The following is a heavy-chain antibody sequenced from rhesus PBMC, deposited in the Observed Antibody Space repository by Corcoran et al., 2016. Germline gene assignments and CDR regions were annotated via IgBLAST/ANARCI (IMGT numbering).Heavy chain of an antibody. J-gene: IGHJ4*01. CDR2: ITYSGST. CDR3: ASEGIAAADY. D-gene: IGHD6-25*01. CDR1: GGSIRSGYYY. Sequence: QVQLQESGPGLVKPSETLSLTCAVSGGSIRSGYYYWSWIRQPPGKGLEWIGYITYSGSTSYNPSLKSRVTISRDTSKNQFSLKLSSVTAADTAVYYCASEGIAAADYWGQGVLVTVSS. V-gene: IGHV4-122*02.